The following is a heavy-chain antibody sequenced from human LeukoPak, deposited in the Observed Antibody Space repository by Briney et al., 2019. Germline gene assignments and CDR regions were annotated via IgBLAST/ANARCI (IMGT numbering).Heavy chain of an antibody. CDR3: ARADGGLNS. J-gene: IGHJ4*02. CDR1: GFTFHDYG. D-gene: IGHD4-23*01. V-gene: IGHV3-20*04. Sequence: GGSLRLSCAASGFTFHDYGMTWVRRSPGKGLEWVATIYWNGISSGHADSVKGRFTISRDNAKSFLYLQMNSLRVEDTAFYYCARADGGLNSWGQGTLVTVSS. CDR2: IYWNGISS.